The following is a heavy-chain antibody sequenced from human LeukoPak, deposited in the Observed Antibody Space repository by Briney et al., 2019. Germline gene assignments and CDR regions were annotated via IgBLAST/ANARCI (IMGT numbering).Heavy chain of an antibody. V-gene: IGHV1-69*05. D-gene: IGHD5-18*01. Sequence: SVKVSCKASGGTFSSYAISWVRQAPGQGLEWMGGIIPIFGTANYAQKFQGRVTITTDESTSTAYMELSSLRSEDTAVYYCARERVLNRYSYGYWGQGTLVTVSS. CDR2: IIPIFGTA. J-gene: IGHJ4*02. CDR1: GGTFSSYA. CDR3: ARERVLNRYSYGY.